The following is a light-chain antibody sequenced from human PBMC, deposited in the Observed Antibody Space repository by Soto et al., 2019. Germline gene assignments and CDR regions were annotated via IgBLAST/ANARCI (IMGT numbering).Light chain of an antibody. CDR2: EVT. CDR3: CSYAGSNNLV. CDR1: SSDVGSYNY. J-gene: IGLJ2*01. Sequence: QSALTQPPSASGSPGQSVTISCTGTSSDVGSYNYVSWYQQYPGKAPKLMIYEVTKRPSGVPDRLSGYKSGNTASLTVSGLQTEDEADYYCCSYAGSNNLVFGGGTKLTVL. V-gene: IGLV2-8*01.